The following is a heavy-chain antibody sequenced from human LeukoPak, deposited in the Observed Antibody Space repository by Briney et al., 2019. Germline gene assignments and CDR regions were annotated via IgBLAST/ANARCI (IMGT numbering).Heavy chain of an antibody. Sequence: GGSLRLSCAASGFTFSSYWMTWVRQAPGKGLEWVANIKQDGSEKYYVDSVKGRFTISRDNAKNSLYLQVNSLRAEDRAVYYCARDASDENGSSSRIHLDYWGQGTLVTVSS. CDR2: IKQDGSEK. CDR3: ARDASDENGSSSRIHLDY. D-gene: IGHD6-6*01. CDR1: GFTFSSYW. V-gene: IGHV3-7*01. J-gene: IGHJ4*02.